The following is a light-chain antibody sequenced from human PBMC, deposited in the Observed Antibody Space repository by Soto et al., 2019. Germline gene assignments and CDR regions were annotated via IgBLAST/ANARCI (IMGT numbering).Light chain of an antibody. V-gene: IGKV1-5*01. CDR3: QQYERYST. CDR2: DAS. J-gene: IGKJ1*01. Sequence: GDRVTITCRASQSISSWLAWYQQKPGKAPKLLIYDASSLQSGVPSRFSGSGSGTDFTLTISGLQPDDSAAYYCQQYERYSTFGQGTKVDIK. CDR1: QSISSW.